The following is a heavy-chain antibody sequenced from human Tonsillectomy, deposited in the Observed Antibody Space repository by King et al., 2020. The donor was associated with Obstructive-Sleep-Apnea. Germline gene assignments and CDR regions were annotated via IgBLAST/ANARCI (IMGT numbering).Heavy chain of an antibody. CDR1: GGSISSYY. CDR3: ARVYPLSGGYVPEAYYFDY. Sequence: QLQESGPGLVKPSETLSLTCTVSGGSISSYYWSWIRQPPGKGLEWIGYIYYSGSTNYNPSLKSRVTISVDTSKNQFSLKLSSVTAADPAVYYCARVYPLSGGYVPEAYYFDYWGQGTLVTVSS. D-gene: IGHD2-2*01. CDR2: IYYSGST. J-gene: IGHJ4*02. V-gene: IGHV4-59*01.